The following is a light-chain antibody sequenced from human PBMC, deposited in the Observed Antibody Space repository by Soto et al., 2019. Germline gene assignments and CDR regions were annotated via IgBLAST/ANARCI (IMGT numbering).Light chain of an antibody. J-gene: IGLJ1*01. V-gene: IGLV1-40*01. CDR3: QSYDSSLSVSYV. CDR1: SSNIGAGYD. Sequence: QSVLTQPPSVSGAPGQRVTISCTGSSSNIGAGYDVHWYQQRPGTAPKLLIYGNKNRPSGVPDRFSGSKSGTSASLAIPGLQAEDEADYYCQSYDSSLSVSYVFGTGTKLTVL. CDR2: GNK.